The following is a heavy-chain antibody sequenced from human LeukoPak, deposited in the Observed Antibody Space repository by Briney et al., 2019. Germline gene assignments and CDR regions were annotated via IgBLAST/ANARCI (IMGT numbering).Heavy chain of an antibody. Sequence: GGTLRLSCAASGFTFGSYGMSWVRLAPGKGLEWVSAISASGGSTYYADSVKGRFTISRDNSKNTLYLQMNSLRAEDTAVYYCARDTLGEGEDANYAVYYFDYWGQGSVVTVSS. CDR2: ISASGGST. V-gene: IGHV3-23*01. CDR1: GFTFGSYG. D-gene: IGHD4/OR15-4a*01. CDR3: ARDTLGEGEDANYAVYYFDY. J-gene: IGHJ4*02.